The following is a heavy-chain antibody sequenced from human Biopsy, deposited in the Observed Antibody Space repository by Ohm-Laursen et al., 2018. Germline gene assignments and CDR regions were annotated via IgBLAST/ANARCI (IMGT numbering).Heavy chain of an antibody. D-gene: IGHD2/OR15-2a*01. CDR1: GGSISSDY. CDR3: ARATNSTGWPYYYFYGMDV. CDR2: FYYSGST. V-gene: IGHV4-59*07. J-gene: IGHJ6*02. Sequence: SDTLSLTCSVSGGSISSDYWSWIRQTPGKGLEWIGYFYYSGSTNYNPSLKSRVTISVDTSKNQFSLRLNSVTAADTAVYYCARATNSTGWPYYYFYGMDVWGQGTTVTVSS.